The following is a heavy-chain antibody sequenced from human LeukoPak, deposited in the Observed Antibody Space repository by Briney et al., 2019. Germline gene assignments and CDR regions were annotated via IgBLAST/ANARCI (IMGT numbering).Heavy chain of an antibody. D-gene: IGHD2-15*01. CDR3: AKEDCSGGRCYSLHY. CDR1: GFTFDDYG. Sequence: GGSLRLSCAASGFTFDDYGMTWVRQTPGKGLEWVSTINWNGGSTAYADSVRGRFTISRDNAKNSLYLQMNSLRAEDAAVYYCAKEDCSGGRCYSLHYWGQGTLVTVSS. V-gene: IGHV3-20*04. CDR2: INWNGGST. J-gene: IGHJ4*02.